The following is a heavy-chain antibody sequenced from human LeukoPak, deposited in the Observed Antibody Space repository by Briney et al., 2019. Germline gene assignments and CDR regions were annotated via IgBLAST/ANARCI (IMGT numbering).Heavy chain of an antibody. CDR1: GFTFSSYG. Sequence: GGSLRLSCIASGFTFSSYGMHWVRQAPGKGLEWVAVIWYDGTNKYYADSVKGRFTISRDKFKDTLYLQMDSLRAEDTAVYYCARDRRRIQLWLDAFDVWGQGTMVTVSS. CDR2: IWYDGTNK. V-gene: IGHV3-33*01. D-gene: IGHD5-18*01. J-gene: IGHJ3*01. CDR3: ARDRRRIQLWLDAFDV.